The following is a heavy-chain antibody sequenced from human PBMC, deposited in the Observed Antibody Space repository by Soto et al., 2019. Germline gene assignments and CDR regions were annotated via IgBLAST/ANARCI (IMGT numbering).Heavy chain of an antibody. V-gene: IGHV3-21*03. J-gene: IGHJ4*02. CDR1: GFTFTRYS. CDR2: ISSTTNYI. Sequence: SGGSLRLSCAASGFTFTRYSMNWVRQAPGKGLEWVSSISSTTNYIYYGDSMKGRFTISRDNAKNSLYLQMNSLKTEDTAVYYCTSLYYGHWGQGTLVTVSS. CDR3: TSLYYGH. D-gene: IGHD3-3*01.